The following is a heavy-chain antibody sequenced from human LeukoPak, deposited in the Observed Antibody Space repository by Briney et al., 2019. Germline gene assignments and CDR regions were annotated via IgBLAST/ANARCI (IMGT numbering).Heavy chain of an antibody. Sequence: GGSLRLSCAVSGFTLSLYGRNWVRQAPGKGLEGISHISASSSGIFYADSVKGRFITSRDNTRSSLYLQMNSLRAEDTAVYYCVRDPSSVRLPFGSWGQGTLVTVSS. J-gene: IGHJ4*02. CDR3: VRDPSSVRLPFGS. D-gene: IGHD6-6*01. CDR1: GFTLSLYG. CDR2: ISASSSGI. V-gene: IGHV3-48*01.